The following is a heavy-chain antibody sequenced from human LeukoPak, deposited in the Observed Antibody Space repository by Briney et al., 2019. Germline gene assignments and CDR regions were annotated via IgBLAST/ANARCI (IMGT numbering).Heavy chain of an antibody. Sequence: PGGSLRLSCAASGLTFNRYSMHWVRQAPGTGLPWVSRISTAGTSTSYADSVKGRFTMSRDNAKSTLYLQMNGLRDDDTAVYYCVRERRLYGDDVGAFDYWGQGTLVTVSS. J-gene: IGHJ4*02. D-gene: IGHD4-17*01. CDR3: VRERRLYGDDVGAFDY. V-gene: IGHV3-74*01. CDR2: ISTAGTST. CDR1: GLTFNRYS.